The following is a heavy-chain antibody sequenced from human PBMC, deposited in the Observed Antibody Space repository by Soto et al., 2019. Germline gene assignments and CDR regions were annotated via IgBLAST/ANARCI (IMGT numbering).Heavy chain of an antibody. V-gene: IGHV3-23*01. CDR3: AKDAVAGDGLWLMDH. J-gene: IGHJ4*02. CDR1: GFTFGSYA. CDR2: LYGNSGGI. D-gene: IGHD2-21*02. Sequence: EVQLLESGGGLVQPGGSLTLSCAASGFTFGSYAMTWVRQAPGKGLESVAGLYGNSGGIQYADSVRGRFTIFRDNSNNIVFLHMRSLRVEDTAVYFCAKDAVAGDGLWLMDHWGQGTLVTVSP.